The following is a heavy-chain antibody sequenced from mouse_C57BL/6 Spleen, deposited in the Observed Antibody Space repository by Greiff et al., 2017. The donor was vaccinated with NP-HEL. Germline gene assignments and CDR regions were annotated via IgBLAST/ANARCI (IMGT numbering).Heavy chain of an antibody. CDR1: GYTFTSYW. V-gene: IGHV1-52*01. CDR2: IYPSDSET. CDR3: ARYPCYGPRGDYAMDY. D-gene: IGHD1-2*01. J-gene: IGHJ4*01. Sequence: QVQLQQPGAELVRPGSSVKLSCKASGYTFTSYWMHWVKQRPIQGLEWIGNIYPSDSETHYNQKFKDKATLTVDKSSSTAYMQLSSLTSEDSAVYYCARYPCYGPRGDYAMDYWGQGTSVTVSS.